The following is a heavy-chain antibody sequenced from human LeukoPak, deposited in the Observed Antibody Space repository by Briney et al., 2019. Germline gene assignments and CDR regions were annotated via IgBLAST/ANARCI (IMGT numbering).Heavy chain of an antibody. D-gene: IGHD1-26*01. J-gene: IGHJ4*02. CDR3: ARLTGSYIDY. CDR1: GFTFSSYE. V-gene: IGHV3-48*03. CDR2: ISSSGSTI. Sequence: GGSLRLSCAASGFTFSSYEMNWVRQAPGKGLEWVSYISSSGSTIYYADSVKGRFTISRDNAKNSLSLQMDSLRAEDTAVYYCARLTGSYIDYWGQGTLVTVSS.